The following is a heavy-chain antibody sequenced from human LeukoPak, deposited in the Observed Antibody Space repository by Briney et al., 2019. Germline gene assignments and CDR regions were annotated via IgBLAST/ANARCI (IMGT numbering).Heavy chain of an antibody. D-gene: IGHD4-17*01. V-gene: IGHV3-30*02. J-gene: IGHJ6*02. CDR3: AGNGPDYGDYGDPYYYYGMDV. CDR1: GFTFSSYG. Sequence: GGSLRLSCAASGFTFSSYGMHWVRQAPGKGLEWVAFIRYDGSNKYYADSVKRRFTISRDNSKNTLYLQMNSLRAEDTAVYYCAGNGPDYGDYGDPYYYYGMDVWGQGTTVTVSS. CDR2: IRYDGSNK.